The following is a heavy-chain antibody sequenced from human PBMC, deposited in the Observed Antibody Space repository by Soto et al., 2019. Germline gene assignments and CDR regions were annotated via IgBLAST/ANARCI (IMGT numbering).Heavy chain of an antibody. CDR1: GYTFTSYG. V-gene: IGHV1-18*01. Sequence: QVHLVQSGAEVKKSGASVKVSCKGSGYTFTSYGITWVRQAPGQGLEWMGWISAHNGNTDYAQKRQGRVTVTRDTSTSTAYMALRSLRSDDTAVYYCARGRDGDYWGQGALVTVPS. J-gene: IGHJ4*02. CDR3: ARGRDGDY. D-gene: IGHD6-6*01. CDR2: ISAHNGNT.